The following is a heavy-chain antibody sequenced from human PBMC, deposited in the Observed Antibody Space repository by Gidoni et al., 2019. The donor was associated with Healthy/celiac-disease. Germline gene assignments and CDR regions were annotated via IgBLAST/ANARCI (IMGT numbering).Heavy chain of an antibody. V-gene: IGHV3-48*03. D-gene: IGHD3-10*01. Sequence: EVQLVESGGGLVQPGGSLRLCCAASGFTFSSYEMNWVRQAPGKGLEWVSYISSSGSTIYYADSVKGRFTISRDNDKNSLYLQMNSLRAEDTAVYYCARDPGVQGEGAFDIWGQGTMVTVSS. CDR1: GFTFSSYE. J-gene: IGHJ3*02. CDR3: ARDPGVQGEGAFDI. CDR2: ISSSGSTI.